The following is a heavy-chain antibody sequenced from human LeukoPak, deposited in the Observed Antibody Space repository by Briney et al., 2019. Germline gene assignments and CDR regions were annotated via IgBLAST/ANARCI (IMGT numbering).Heavy chain of an antibody. CDR3: ARDPSSYSPWGFDF. J-gene: IGHJ4*02. CDR2: ISDTSTTI. V-gene: IGHV3-48*01. Sequence: PGGSLRLSCSASGFTFGDFSMNWVRQAPGKGLEWISYISDTSTTIYYADSLKGRFTISRDNAKNSLYLQLSSLTVDDTAVYYCARDPSSYSPWGFDFWGQGTLVTVSS. D-gene: IGHD2-2*01. CDR1: GFTFGDFS.